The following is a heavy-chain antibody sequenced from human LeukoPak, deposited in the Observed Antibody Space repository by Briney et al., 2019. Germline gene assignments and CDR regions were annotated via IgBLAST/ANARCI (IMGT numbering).Heavy chain of an antibody. CDR1: GFTFSSYT. CDR2: ISGSGGST. Sequence: PGGSLRLSCAASGFTFSSYTMSWVRQAPAKGLEWVSAISGSGGSTYYADSVKGRFTISRDNSKNTLYLQMNSLRAEDTAVYYCATLRAAMVMAPDYWGQGTLVTVSS. D-gene: IGHD5-18*01. J-gene: IGHJ4*02. CDR3: ATLRAAMVMAPDY. V-gene: IGHV3-23*01.